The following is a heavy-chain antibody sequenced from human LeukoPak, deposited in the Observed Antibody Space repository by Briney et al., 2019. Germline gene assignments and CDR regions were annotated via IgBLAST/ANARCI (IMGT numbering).Heavy chain of an antibody. V-gene: IGHV4-59*01. CDR3: ARAPPRGSYYRGYFDY. CDR1: GGSISSYY. D-gene: IGHD3-10*01. CDR2: IYYIGST. Sequence: SETLSLTCTVSGGSISSYYWSWIRQAPGKGLEWIGYIYYIGSTTYNPSLKSRVTISVDTSKNQFSLNLSSVTAADTAVYYCARAPPRGSYYRGYFDYWGQGTLVTVSS. J-gene: IGHJ4*02.